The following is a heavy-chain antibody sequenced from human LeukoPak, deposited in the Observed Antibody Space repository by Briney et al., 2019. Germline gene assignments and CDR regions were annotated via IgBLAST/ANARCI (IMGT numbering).Heavy chain of an antibody. CDR3: PHRYSSSWYTD. CDR1: GFTFSSYD. Sequence: PGGSLRLSCAASGFTFSSYDMHWVRQATGKGLEWVSAIGTAGDTYYPGSVKGRFTISRENAKNSLYLQMNSLRAGDTAVYYCPHRYSSSWYTDWRQGTLVTVSS. J-gene: IGHJ4*02. V-gene: IGHV3-13*01. D-gene: IGHD6-13*01. CDR2: IGTAGDT.